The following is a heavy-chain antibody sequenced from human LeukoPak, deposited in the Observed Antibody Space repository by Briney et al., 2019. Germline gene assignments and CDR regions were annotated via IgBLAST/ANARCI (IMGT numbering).Heavy chain of an antibody. D-gene: IGHD2-2*01. CDR1: GGSISSYY. V-gene: IGHV4-59*01. J-gene: IGHJ4*02. Sequence: SETLSLTCTVSGGSISSYYWSWIRQPPGKGLEWIGYIYYSGSTNYNPSLKSRVTISVDTSKNQFSLKLSSVTAADTAVYYCARGGGIYCSVTSCQATFDCWGQGILVTVSS. CDR3: ARGGGIYCSVTSCQATFDC. CDR2: IYYSGST.